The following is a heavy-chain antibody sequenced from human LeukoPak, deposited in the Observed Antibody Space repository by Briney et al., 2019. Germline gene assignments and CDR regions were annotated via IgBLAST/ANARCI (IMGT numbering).Heavy chain of an antibody. CDR1: RFTFSSYS. V-gene: IGHV3-21*01. CDR2: ISSSSSYI. CDR3: ARGTLWGYCSSTSCDSNWFDP. Sequence: GGSLRLSCAASRFTFSSYSMNWVRQAPGKGLEWVSSISSSSSYIYYADSVKGRFTISRDNAKNSLYLQMNSLRAEDTAVYYCARGTLWGYCSSTSCDSNWFDPWGQGTLVTVSS. D-gene: IGHD2-2*01. J-gene: IGHJ5*02.